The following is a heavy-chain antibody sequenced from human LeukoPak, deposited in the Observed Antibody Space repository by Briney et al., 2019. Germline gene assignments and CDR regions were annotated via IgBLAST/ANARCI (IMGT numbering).Heavy chain of an antibody. CDR1: GYTLTELS. D-gene: IGHD2-15*01. V-gene: IGHV1-24*01. J-gene: IGHJ4*02. CDR3: ATGADCSGGSCYPFDY. Sequence: ASVKVSCKVSGYTLTELSMHWVRQAPGKGLEWMGGFDPEDGETIYAQKFQGRVTMTEDTSTDTAYMELSSLRSEDTAVYYCATGADCSGGSCYPFDYWGQGTLVTVSS. CDR2: FDPEDGET.